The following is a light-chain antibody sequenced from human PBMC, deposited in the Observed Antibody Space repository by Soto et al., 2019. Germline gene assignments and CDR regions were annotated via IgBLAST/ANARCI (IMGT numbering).Light chain of an antibody. V-gene: IGKV3-11*01. CDR3: QQRSNRPLT. CDR2: DTS. CDR1: QSVSSY. J-gene: IGKJ5*01. Sequence: ENVLMQSPDTLSLSPGATATLSCRASQSVSSYLAWYQQKPGQAPRLLIYDTSIRASGIPARFSGSGSGTDFTLTISSLDPEDSAVYYCQQRSNRPLTFGQGTRLEIK.